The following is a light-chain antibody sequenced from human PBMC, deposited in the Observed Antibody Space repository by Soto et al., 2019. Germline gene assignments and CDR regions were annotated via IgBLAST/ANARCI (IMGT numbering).Light chain of an antibody. CDR1: SSDVGGYEY. Sequence: QSALSQPASVSGSPGQSITISCTGTSSDVGGYEYVSWYQHQPGKAPKLIIYDVTNRPSGVSNRFSGSKSGNTASLTISGIQTEDAADYYCGSITSSSTSVFGTGTKVTVL. J-gene: IGLJ1*01. CDR3: GSITSSSTSV. V-gene: IGLV2-14*01. CDR2: DVT.